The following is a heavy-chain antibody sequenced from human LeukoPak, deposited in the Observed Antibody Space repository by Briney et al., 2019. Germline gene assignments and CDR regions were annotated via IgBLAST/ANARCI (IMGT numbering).Heavy chain of an antibody. J-gene: IGHJ4*02. CDR3: ARGRNWNYQSHYDY. CDR1: GVSISSSDYY. D-gene: IGHD1-7*01. V-gene: IGHV4-39*07. Sequence: SETLSLTCSVSGVSISSSDYYWGWIRQPPGKGLEWIGSMYYSVSTHYNPSLKSRVTISVDTSKNQFSLKLSSVTAADTAVYYCARGRNWNYQSHYDYWGQGTLVTVSS. CDR2: MYYSVST.